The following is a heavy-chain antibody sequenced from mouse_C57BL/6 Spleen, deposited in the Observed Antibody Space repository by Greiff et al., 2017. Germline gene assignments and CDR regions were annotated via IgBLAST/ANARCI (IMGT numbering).Heavy chain of an antibody. J-gene: IGHJ2*01. V-gene: IGHV7-4*01. CDR3: VKAVRTGTDFDY. CDR2: IRNKANGYTT. D-gene: IGHD4-1*01. Sequence: EVMLVESGGGLVQPGASLRLSCAASGFTFTDYYMSWVRQPPGKAPAWLALIRNKANGYTTEYTASVKGRFTISRDNSQNILYLQMNTLRAEDSATYYCVKAVRTGTDFDYWGQGTTLTVSS. CDR1: GFTFTDYY.